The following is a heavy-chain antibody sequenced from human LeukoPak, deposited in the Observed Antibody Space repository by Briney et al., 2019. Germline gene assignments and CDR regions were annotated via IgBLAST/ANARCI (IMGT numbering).Heavy chain of an antibody. Sequence: ASVKVSCKASGYTFTSYYMHWVRQAPGQGLEWMGIINPSGGSTSYAQKFQGRVTMTRDTSTSTVYMELSSLRSEDTAVYYYTRDGLGGRFLEWLSEYYYYYMDVWGKGTTVTVSS. J-gene: IGHJ6*03. CDR2: INPSGGST. CDR3: TRDGLGGRFLEWLSEYYYYYMDV. D-gene: IGHD3-3*01. CDR1: GYTFTSYY. V-gene: IGHV1-46*01.